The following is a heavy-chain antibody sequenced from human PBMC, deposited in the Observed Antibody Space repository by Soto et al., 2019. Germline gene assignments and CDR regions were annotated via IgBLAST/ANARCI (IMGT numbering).Heavy chain of an antibody. CDR1: GGSVSSGSYY. CDR2: IYYSGST. Sequence: QVQLQESGPGLVKPSETLSLTCTVSGGSVSSGSYYCSWIRQPPGKGLEWIGYIYYSGSTNYNPSQRSRVTIAVDPSKRQLDQKLSPVTAADTAVYYCARRVDTARPFSNWFDPWGQGTLVTVSS. CDR3: ARRVDTARPFSNWFDP. J-gene: IGHJ5*02. V-gene: IGHV4-61*01. D-gene: IGHD5-18*01.